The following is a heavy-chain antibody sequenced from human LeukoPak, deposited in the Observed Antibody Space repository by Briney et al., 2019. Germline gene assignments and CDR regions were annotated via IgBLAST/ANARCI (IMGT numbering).Heavy chain of an antibody. V-gene: IGHV4-59*11. D-gene: IGHD1-26*01. Sequence: SETLSLTCTVSGGSINSHYRSWIRQPPGKGLEWIGHIYYSGSTNYNPSLKSRVTISVDTSRNQFSLKVSSVTAADTAVYYCARVYSGNYCDYWGQGALVTVSS. CDR2: IYYSGST. CDR3: ARVYSGNYCDY. J-gene: IGHJ4*02. CDR1: GGSINSHY.